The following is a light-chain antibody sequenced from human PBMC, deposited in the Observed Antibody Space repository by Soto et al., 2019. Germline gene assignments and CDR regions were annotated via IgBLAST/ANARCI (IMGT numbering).Light chain of an antibody. J-gene: IGLJ1*01. CDR2: EVN. Sequence: QSALTQPPSASGSPGQSLTISCTGTSSDVGGYNYVSWYQQPPDKAPKLLIYEVNKRPSGVPDRFSGSKSGNTASLTVSGLQAEDEADYYCSSYAGSNFYVFGTGTKVTVL. V-gene: IGLV2-8*01. CDR3: SSYAGSNFYV. CDR1: SSDVGGYNY.